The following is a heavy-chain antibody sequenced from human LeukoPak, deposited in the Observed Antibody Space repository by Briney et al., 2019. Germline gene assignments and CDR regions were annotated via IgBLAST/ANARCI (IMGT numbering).Heavy chain of an antibody. CDR1: GYTFTSYG. J-gene: IGHJ5*02. D-gene: IGHD6-13*01. V-gene: IGHV1-18*01. CDR2: ISAYNGNT. Sequence: ASVKVSCKASGYTFTSYGISWVRQAPGQGLEWMGWISAYNGNTNYAQKLQGRVTMTTDTSTSTAYMELRSLRSDDTAVYYCARGIAAAGTLGPWFDPWGQGTLVTVSS. CDR3: ARGIAAAGTLGPWFDP.